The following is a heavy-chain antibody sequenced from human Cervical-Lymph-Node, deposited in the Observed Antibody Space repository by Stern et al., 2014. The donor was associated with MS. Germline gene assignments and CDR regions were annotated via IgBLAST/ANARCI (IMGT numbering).Heavy chain of an antibody. Sequence: VQLVQSGAEAKKPGSSVKVSCTISGDTFSRNGISWVRQAPGQGLEWTGAIVPIVRTDIYAKKLQGRLTISADESTKTAYMELSSLRSEDTAVYYCAQEHHVGNFHSWGQGTLVIVSS. J-gene: IGHJ4*02. CDR2: IVPIVRTD. CDR1: GDTFSRNG. D-gene: IGHD1-1*01. CDR3: AQEHHVGNFHS. V-gene: IGHV1-69*12.